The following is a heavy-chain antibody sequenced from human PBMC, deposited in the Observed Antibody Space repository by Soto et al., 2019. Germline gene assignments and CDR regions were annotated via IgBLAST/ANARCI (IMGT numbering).Heavy chain of an antibody. D-gene: IGHD5-18*01. CDR3: VRGQYGGYSYGRLYFDY. CDR1: GYSFTSND. CDR2: MNPKSGNT. Sequence: QVQLVQSGAEVKKPGTSVKVACKTSGYSFTSNDINWVRQATGQGLEWMGWMNPKSGNTNLAQNFQGRLTMTRNTSTSTAYMELSSLKTDDTAVYCCVRGQYGGYSYGRLYFDYGGQGTLVTVSS. V-gene: IGHV1-8*01. J-gene: IGHJ4*02.